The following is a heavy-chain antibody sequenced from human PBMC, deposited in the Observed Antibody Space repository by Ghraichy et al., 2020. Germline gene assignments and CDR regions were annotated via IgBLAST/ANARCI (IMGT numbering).Heavy chain of an antibody. CDR2: IYYSGST. J-gene: IGHJ3*02. V-gene: IGHV4-39*01. CDR3: AGLEWFGELNAFDI. Sequence: SETLSLTCTVSGGSISSSSYYWGWIRQPPGKGLEWIGSIYYSGSTYYNPSLNRRVTISVDTSKNQFSLKLSSVTAADTAVYYCAGLEWFGELNAFDIWGQGTMVTVSS. D-gene: IGHD3-10*01. CDR1: GGSISSSSYY.